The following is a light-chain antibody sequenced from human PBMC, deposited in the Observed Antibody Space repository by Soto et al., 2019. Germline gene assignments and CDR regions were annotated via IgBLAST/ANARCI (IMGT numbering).Light chain of an antibody. CDR2: EVS. J-gene: IGLJ2*01. CDR1: SSDIGTYNF. V-gene: IGLV2-14*01. CDR3: SSYAATATLV. Sequence: QSALTQPASVSGSPGQSITMSCTGSSSDIGTYNFVSWYQQHAGKAPRLILYEVSNRPSGVSSHFSDSKSGNSASLSISGLQPEEEAHYFCSSYAATATLVFGGGTKVTVL.